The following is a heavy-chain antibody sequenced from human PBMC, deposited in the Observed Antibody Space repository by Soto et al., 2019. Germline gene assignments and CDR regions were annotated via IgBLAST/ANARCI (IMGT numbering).Heavy chain of an antibody. D-gene: IGHD3-3*01. CDR1: GGTFSSYA. J-gene: IGHJ6*02. CDR3: ARESYDFWSGYSPLNSYYYGMDV. CDR2: IIPIFGTA. V-gene: IGHV1-69*13. Sequence: SVKVSCKASGGTFSSYAISWVRQAPGQGLEWMGGIIPIFGTANYAQKFQGRVTITADEPTSTAYMELSSLRSEDTAVYYCARESYDFWSGYSPLNSYYYGMDVWGQGTTVTVSS.